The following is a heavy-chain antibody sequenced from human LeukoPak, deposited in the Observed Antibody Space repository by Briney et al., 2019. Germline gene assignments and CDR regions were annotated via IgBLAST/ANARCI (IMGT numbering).Heavy chain of an antibody. CDR2: IYTSGST. Sequence: SETLSLTCTVSGGSISSYYWSWIRQPAGKGLEWIGRIYTSGSTNYNPSLKSRVTMSVDTSKNQFSLKLSSVTAADTAVYYCARNDFWSGSYYYGMDVWAKGPRSPSP. D-gene: IGHD3-3*01. CDR3: ARNDFWSGSYYYGMDV. J-gene: IGHJ6*02. CDR1: GGSISSYY. V-gene: IGHV4-4*07.